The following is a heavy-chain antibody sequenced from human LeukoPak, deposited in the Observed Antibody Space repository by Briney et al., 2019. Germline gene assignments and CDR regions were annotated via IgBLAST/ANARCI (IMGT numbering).Heavy chain of an antibody. CDR2: ISGSCGST. CDR3: AKGDRFNYYDSSGYSDAFDI. D-gene: IGHD3-22*01. J-gene: IGHJ3*02. Sequence: GGSLRLSCAASGFTFSSYAMSWVRQAPGKGLEWVSAISGSCGSTYYADSVKGRFTISRDNSKNTLYLQMNSLRAEDTAVYYCAKGDRFNYYDSSGYSDAFDIWGQGTMVTVSS. CDR1: GFTFSSYA. V-gene: IGHV3-23*01.